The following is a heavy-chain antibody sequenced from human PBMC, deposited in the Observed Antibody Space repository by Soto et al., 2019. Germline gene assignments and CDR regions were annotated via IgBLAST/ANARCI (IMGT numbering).Heavy chain of an antibody. CDR1: GGSFSGYY. V-gene: IGHV4-34*01. CDR2: INHSGST. J-gene: IGHJ6*02. Sequence: SETLSLTCAVYGGSFSGYYWSWIRQPPGKGLEWIGEINHSGSTNYNPSLKSRVTISVDTSKNQFSLKLSSVTAADTAVYYCAIGGGNSDYYYYYGMDVWGQGTTVTVSS. CDR3: AIGGGNSDYYYYYGMDV. D-gene: IGHD2-21*02.